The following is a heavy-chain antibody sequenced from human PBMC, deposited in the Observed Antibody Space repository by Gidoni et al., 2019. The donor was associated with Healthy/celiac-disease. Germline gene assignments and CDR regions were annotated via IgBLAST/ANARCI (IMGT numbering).Heavy chain of an antibody. CDR3: ARGWTRSYGMDV. J-gene: IGHJ6*02. Sequence: EVQLVVTGGGLIPPRGSLRLSCAASGFTVSSNYISWVRQAPGKGLEWVSVIYSGGSTYYADSVKGRFTISRDNSKNTLYLQMNSLRAEDTAVYYCARGWTRSYGMDVWGQGTTVTVSS. CDR1: GFTVSSNY. V-gene: IGHV3-53*02. CDR2: IYSGGST. D-gene: IGHD1-1*01.